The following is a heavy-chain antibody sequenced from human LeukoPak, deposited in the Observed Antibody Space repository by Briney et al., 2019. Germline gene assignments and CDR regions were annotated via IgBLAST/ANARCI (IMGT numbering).Heavy chain of an antibody. J-gene: IGHJ4*02. CDR3: ARGLAAAAGTGFDY. V-gene: IGHV4-39*07. CDR2: IYHSGST. Sequence: SETLSLTCTVSGGSISSSSYYWGWIRQPPGKGLEWIGEIYHSGSTNYNPSLKSRVTISVDKSKNQFSLKLSSVTAADTAVYYCARGLAAAAGTGFDYWGQGTLVTVSS. CDR1: GGSISSSSYY. D-gene: IGHD6-13*01.